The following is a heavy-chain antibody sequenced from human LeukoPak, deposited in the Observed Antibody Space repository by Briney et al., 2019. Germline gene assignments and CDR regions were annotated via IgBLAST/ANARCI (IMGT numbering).Heavy chain of an antibody. D-gene: IGHD6-13*01. CDR2: ISGSGGST. Sequence: GGSLRLSCAASGFTFSSYAMSWVRQAPGKGLEWVSGISGSGGSTYYADSVKGRFTISRDNSKNTLYPQMNSLRAEDTAVYYCAKDARYSSSWYGYWGQGTLVTVSS. V-gene: IGHV3-23*01. CDR1: GFTFSSYA. J-gene: IGHJ4*02. CDR3: AKDARYSSSWYGY.